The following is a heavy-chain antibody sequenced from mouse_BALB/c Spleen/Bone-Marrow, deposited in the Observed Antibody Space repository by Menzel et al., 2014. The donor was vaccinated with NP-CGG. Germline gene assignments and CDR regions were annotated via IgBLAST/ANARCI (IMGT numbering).Heavy chain of an antibody. D-gene: IGHD2-13*01. Sequence: QVQLKESGAELVKPGASVKLSCKASGYTFTSYYMYWVKQRPGQGLEWIGEINPSNGGTNFNEKFKSKATLTVDKSSSTAYMQLSSLTSEDSAVYYCTREGDSPFAYWGQGTQVTVSA. CDR2: INPSNGGT. J-gene: IGHJ3*01. V-gene: IGHV1S81*02. CDR1: GYTFTSYY. CDR3: TREGDSPFAY.